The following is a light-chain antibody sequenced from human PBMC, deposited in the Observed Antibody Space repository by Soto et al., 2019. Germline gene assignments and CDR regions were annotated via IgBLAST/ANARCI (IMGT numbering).Light chain of an antibody. V-gene: IGKV1-33*01. Sequence: DIQMTQSPSSLSASVGDRVTITCQASHDIKKYLNWYQQKAHKFHKLLIHDASTLATGVPSRFTRSGSGTDFTLTINSLQPEDVATYYCQQCNDLPLTFGGGTKVDI. CDR3: QQCNDLPLT. J-gene: IGKJ4*01. CDR2: DAS. CDR1: HDIKKY.